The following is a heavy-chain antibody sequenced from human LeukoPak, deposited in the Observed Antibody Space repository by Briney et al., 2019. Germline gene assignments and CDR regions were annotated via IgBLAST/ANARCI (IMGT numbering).Heavy chain of an antibody. CDR1: GFTFSSYA. Sequence: GGSLRLSCAASGFTFSSYAMSWVRQAPGKGLEWVSLIRGSGDRTYYADSVKGRFTISRDNAKNTLYLQMNSLRAEDTAVYYCARKGVADDYGDYDAFDIWGQGTMVTVSS. V-gene: IGHV3-23*01. J-gene: IGHJ3*02. D-gene: IGHD4-17*01. CDR3: ARKGVADDYGDYDAFDI. CDR2: IRGSGDRT.